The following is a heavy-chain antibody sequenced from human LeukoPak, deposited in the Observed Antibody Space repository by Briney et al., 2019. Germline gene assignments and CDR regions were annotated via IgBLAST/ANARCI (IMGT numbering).Heavy chain of an antibody. Sequence: QSGGSLRLSCAASGFTVSSNYMSWVRQAPGKGLEWVSVIYSGGSTYYADSVKGRFTISRDNSKNTLYLQMNSLRAEDTAVYYCARDRAGTTAFDIWGQGTMVTVSS. V-gene: IGHV3-53*01. CDR1: GFTVSSNY. CDR2: IYSGGST. J-gene: IGHJ3*02. CDR3: ARDRAGTTAFDI. D-gene: IGHD1-7*01.